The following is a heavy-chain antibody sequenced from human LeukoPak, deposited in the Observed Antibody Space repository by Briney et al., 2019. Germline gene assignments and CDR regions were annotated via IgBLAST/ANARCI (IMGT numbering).Heavy chain of an antibody. Sequence: PGGSLRLSCAASGFTFSSYNMNWVRQAPGKGLEWVSSISRSRSHISYADSLKGRFTMSSDNSKTSLYLQMSSLRAEDTAVYFCARDRIYYDILTGYPPLDYWGRGTLVAVSS. CDR1: GFTFSSYN. CDR2: ISRSRSHI. J-gene: IGHJ4*02. CDR3: ARDRIYYDILTGYPPLDY. D-gene: IGHD3-9*01. V-gene: IGHV3-21*01.